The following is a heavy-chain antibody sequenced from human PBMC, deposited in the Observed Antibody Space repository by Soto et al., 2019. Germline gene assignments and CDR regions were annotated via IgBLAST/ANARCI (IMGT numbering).Heavy chain of an antibody. D-gene: IGHD2-15*01. V-gene: IGHV1-69*13. CDR1: GGTFSSYA. J-gene: IGHJ5*02. CDR3: ARDYVVRSYHLNWFDP. CDR2: IIPIFGTA. Sequence: GASVKVSCTASGGTFSSYAISWVRQAPGQGLEWMGGIIPIFGTANYAQKFQGRVTITADESTSTAYMELSSLRSEDTAVYYCARDYVVRSYHLNWFDPWGQGTLVTVSS.